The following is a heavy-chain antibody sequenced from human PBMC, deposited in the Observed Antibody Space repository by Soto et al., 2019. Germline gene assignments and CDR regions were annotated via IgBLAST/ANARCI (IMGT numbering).Heavy chain of an antibody. CDR3: ARERRDGYKRYFDF. CDR1: GFSITSYF. CDR2: ISVSGAT. V-gene: IGHV4-59*01. D-gene: IGHD5-12*01. J-gene: IGHJ4*02. Sequence: PSEPLSLTCTVSGFSITSYFWSWIRQTPGKGLDWIGSISVSGATYSNPSLKGRAALSVDTSENHLSLTLNSVTSADTAVYFCARERRDGYKRYFDFGGQGNQGTVSA.